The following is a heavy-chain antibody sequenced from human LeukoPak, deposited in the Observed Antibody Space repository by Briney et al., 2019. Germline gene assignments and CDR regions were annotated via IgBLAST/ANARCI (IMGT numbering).Heavy chain of an antibody. CDR3: VRGAVRECSYTSGSRGDWLHP. J-gene: IGHJ5*02. CDR2: INADSSGT. CDR1: GFTFSSHW. Sequence: PGGSLRLSCAASGFTFSSHWMHWVRQAPEKGLVGVAHINADSSGTYCAASVKGRFTISRDNAKNTLYLQMHSLTAEDTAGYYCVRGAVRECSYTSGSRGDWLHPCGEGALVSVSS. D-gene: IGHD3-16*02. V-gene: IGHV3-74*01.